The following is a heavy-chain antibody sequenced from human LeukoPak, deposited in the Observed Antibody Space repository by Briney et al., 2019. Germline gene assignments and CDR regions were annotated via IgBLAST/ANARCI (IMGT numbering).Heavy chain of an antibody. CDR2: ISAYNGNR. V-gene: IGHV1-18*01. J-gene: IGHJ4*02. CDR3: ARAALGLALGGAFDY. CDR1: GYTFTSYG. Sequence: GASVTVSCKASGYTFTSYGNRLVRLAPGPGLEWMGLISAYNGNRNYAQELQGKVTINIDTYTSTAYLERRSLLSDDTAVYYCARAALGLALGGAFDYWGQGPLVTVSS. D-gene: IGHD3-16*01.